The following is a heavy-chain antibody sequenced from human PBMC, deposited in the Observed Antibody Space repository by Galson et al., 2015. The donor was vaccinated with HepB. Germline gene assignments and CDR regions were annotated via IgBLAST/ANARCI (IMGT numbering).Heavy chain of an antibody. CDR3: AVNSGSYKGGAYFDY. CDR2: INWNGGST. Sequence: SLRLSCAASGFTFDDYGMSWVRQAPGKGLEWVSGINWNGGSTGYADSVKGRFTISRDNAKNSLYLQMNSLRAEDTALYYCAVNSGSYKGGAYFDYWGQGTLVTVSS. J-gene: IGHJ4*02. V-gene: IGHV3-20*04. D-gene: IGHD1-26*01. CDR1: GFTFDDYG.